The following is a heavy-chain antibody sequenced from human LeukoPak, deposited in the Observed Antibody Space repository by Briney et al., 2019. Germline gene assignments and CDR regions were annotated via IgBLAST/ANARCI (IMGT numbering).Heavy chain of an antibody. CDR1: GFTVSSSY. V-gene: IGHV3-11*04. CDR2: ISSSGSTI. CDR3: AELGITMIGGV. D-gene: IGHD3-10*02. J-gene: IGHJ6*04. Sequence: SLRLSCAASGFTVSSSYVSWVRQAPEKGLEWVSYISSSGSTIYYADSVKGRFTISRDNAKNSLYLQMNSLRAEDTAVYYCAELGITMIGGVWGKGTTVTISS.